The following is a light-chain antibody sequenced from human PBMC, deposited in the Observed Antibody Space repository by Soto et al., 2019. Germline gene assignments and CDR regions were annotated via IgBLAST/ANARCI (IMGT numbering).Light chain of an antibody. CDR2: EGN. CDR1: NSDVGGYDL. J-gene: IGLJ2*01. Sequence: QSVLTQPRSVSGSPGQSVTISCTGSNSDVGGYDLVSWYQQHPGKAPKLMIFEGNKRPSGVSNRFSGSKSGNTASLTVSGLQAEDEADYYCCSYAGSSTVVFGGGTKLTVL. V-gene: IGLV2-23*01. CDR3: CSYAGSSTVV.